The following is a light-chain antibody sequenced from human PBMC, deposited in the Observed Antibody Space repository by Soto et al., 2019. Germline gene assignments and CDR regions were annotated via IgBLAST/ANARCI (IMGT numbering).Light chain of an antibody. J-gene: IGKJ1*01. CDR3: QQSYSTPPT. Sequence: DIQMTQSPSSLSASVGDRVTITCRASQSISTYLNWYQQTPGKAPKLLIYAASSLQSGVPSGFSGSGSGTDFTLTISSLHPEDSATYYCQQSYSTPPTFGQGTKVEI. V-gene: IGKV1-39*01. CDR1: QSISTY. CDR2: AAS.